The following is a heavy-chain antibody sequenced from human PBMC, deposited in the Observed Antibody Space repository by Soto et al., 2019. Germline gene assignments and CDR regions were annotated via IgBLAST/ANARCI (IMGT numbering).Heavy chain of an antibody. CDR1: GFTFSNAW. Sequence: VQLVESGGGLVQPGGSLRLSCAASGFTFSNAWMSWVRQAPGKGLEWVGRIKSKTDGGTTDYAAPVKGKFTISRDDSTNTLFLQMNSLRSADTAVYYCARRRSGFFDYWGQGTLVTVSS. CDR3: ARRRSGFFDY. V-gene: IGHV3-15*01. D-gene: IGHD3-3*01. J-gene: IGHJ4*02. CDR2: IKSKTDGGTT.